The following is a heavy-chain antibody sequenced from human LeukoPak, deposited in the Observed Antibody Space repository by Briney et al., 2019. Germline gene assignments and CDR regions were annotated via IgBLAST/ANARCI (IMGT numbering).Heavy chain of an antibody. CDR1: GFTFSSYA. CDR2: ISGSGDTT. CDR3: AKVEARWTVVGTPDY. Sequence: ETGGSLRLSCTASGFTFSSYAMSWVRQAPGKGLEWVSAISGSGDTTYYADSVKGRFTISRDSSKNTLYLQMNSLRAEDTAVYYCAKVEARWTVVGTPDYWGQGTLVTVSS. D-gene: IGHD6-19*01. V-gene: IGHV3-23*01. J-gene: IGHJ4*02.